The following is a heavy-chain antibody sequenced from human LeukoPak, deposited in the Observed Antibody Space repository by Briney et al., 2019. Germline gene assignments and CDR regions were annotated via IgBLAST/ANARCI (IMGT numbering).Heavy chain of an antibody. CDR1: GGSISSYY. Sequence: SETLSLTCTVSGGSISSYYWSWIRQPPGKGLEWIGYIYTSGSTNYNPSLKSRVTISVDTSKNQFSLKLSSVTAAGTAVYYCARRMYYDFWSGYSGAFDIWGQGTMVTVSS. CDR3: ARRMYYDFWSGYSGAFDI. V-gene: IGHV4-4*09. D-gene: IGHD3-3*01. CDR2: IYTSGST. J-gene: IGHJ3*02.